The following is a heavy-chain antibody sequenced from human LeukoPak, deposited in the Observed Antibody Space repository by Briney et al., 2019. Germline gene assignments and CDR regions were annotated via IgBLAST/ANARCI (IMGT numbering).Heavy chain of an antibody. CDR2: INHSGNT. V-gene: IGHV4-34*01. D-gene: IGHD3-9*01. CDR1: GGSFNKYY. J-gene: IGHJ6*02. CDR3: ARVYYDYLLYQGGYYWYHSGMDV. Sequence: SETLSLTCAVYGGSFNKYYWSWIRQPPGKGLEWIGEINHSGNTNYNAALKSRVTISIDTSKNQFSLKLSSVTAADTAAYYCARVYYDYLLYQGGYYWYHSGMDVWGQGTTVTVSS.